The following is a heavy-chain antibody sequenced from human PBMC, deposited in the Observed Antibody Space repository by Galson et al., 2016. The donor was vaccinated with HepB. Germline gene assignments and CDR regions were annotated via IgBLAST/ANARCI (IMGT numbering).Heavy chain of an antibody. D-gene: IGHD3-3*01. CDR1: GFTFRSYA. CDR2: ISGSGGST. CDR3: WKDAGPGHYDFWSGYYPFDY. J-gene: IGHJ4*02. Sequence: SLRLSCAASGFTFRSYAMSWVRQAPGKGLEWVSSISGSGGSTYYADSVRGRFTISRDNAKNTLYLQMNGLRAEATAVYYCWKDAGPGHYDFWSGYYPFDYLGQGTLVTVSS. V-gene: IGHV3-23*01.